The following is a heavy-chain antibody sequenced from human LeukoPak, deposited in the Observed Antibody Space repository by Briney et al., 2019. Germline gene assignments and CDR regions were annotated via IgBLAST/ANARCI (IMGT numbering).Heavy chain of an antibody. J-gene: IGHJ4*02. Sequence: PSETLSLTCTVSGGSISSSSYYWGWIRQPPGKGLEWIGSIYYSGSTYYSPSLKSRVTISVDTSKNQFSLKLSSVTAADTAVYYCARPHGSGSYFDYWGQGTLATASS. CDR2: IYYSGST. CDR1: GGSISSSSYY. D-gene: IGHD3-10*01. CDR3: ARPHGSGSYFDY. V-gene: IGHV4-39*01.